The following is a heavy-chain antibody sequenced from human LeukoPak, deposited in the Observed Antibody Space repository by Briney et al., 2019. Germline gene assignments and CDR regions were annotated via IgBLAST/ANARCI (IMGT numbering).Heavy chain of an antibody. CDR1: GFTFSSYS. J-gene: IGHJ6*03. Sequence: GGPLRLSCAASGFTFSSYSMNWVRQAPGKGLEWVSSISSSSSYIYYADSVKGRFTISRDNAKNSLYLQMNSLRAEDTAVYYCARGLYGSGSYMAPYYYMDVWGKGTTVTVSS. D-gene: IGHD3-10*01. CDR2: ISSSSSYI. CDR3: ARGLYGSGSYMAPYYYMDV. V-gene: IGHV3-21*01.